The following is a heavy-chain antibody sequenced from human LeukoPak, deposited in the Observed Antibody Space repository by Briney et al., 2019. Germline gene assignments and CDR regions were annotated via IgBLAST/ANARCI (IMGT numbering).Heavy chain of an antibody. CDR2: IKGDGTIT. CDR1: GFTFSGYW. J-gene: IGHJ3*02. V-gene: IGHV3-74*01. Sequence: GGSLRLSCAASGFTFSGYWMHWVRQAPGKGLVWVSRIKGDGTITNYADSVKGRFTISRDNANNTLYLQLNSLGAEDTAIYYCTRSPYGASQNSIWGQGAMVTVSS. D-gene: IGHD4/OR15-4a*01. CDR3: TRSPYGASQNSI.